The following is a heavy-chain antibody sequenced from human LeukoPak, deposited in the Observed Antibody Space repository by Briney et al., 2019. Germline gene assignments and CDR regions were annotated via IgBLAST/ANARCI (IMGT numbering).Heavy chain of an antibody. Sequence: PSETLSLTCTVSGGSINTYYWSWIRQPPGKGLEWIGYIYYSGSTNYNSSLKSRVTISVDTSKNQLSLKLRSVTAADTAVYYCARDIGDAFDIWGQGTMVTVSS. D-gene: IGHD3-10*01. CDR3: ARDIGDAFDI. CDR1: GGSINTYY. J-gene: IGHJ3*02. V-gene: IGHV4-59*01. CDR2: IYYSGST.